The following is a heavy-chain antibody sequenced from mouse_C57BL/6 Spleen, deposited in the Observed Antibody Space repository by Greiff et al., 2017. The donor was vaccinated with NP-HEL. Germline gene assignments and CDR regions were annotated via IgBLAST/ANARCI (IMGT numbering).Heavy chain of an antibody. J-gene: IGHJ4*01. CDR1: GFTFSDYY. D-gene: IGHD4-1*01. CDR2: ISNGGGST. Sequence: EVQGVESGGGLVQPGGSLKLSCAASGFTFSDYYMYWVRQTPEKRLEWVAYISNGGGSTYYPDTVKGRFTISRDNAKNTLYLQMSRLKSEDTAMYYCARNWDYAMDYWGQGTSVTVSS. V-gene: IGHV5-12*01. CDR3: ARNWDYAMDY.